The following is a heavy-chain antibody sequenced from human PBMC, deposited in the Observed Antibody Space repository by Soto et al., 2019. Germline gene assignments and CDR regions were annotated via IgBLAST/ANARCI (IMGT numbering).Heavy chain of an antibody. D-gene: IGHD3-16*01. CDR1: GFTFSSYD. J-gene: IGHJ6*03. CDR2: IGTAGDT. Sequence: GGSLRLSCAASGFTFSSYDMHWVRQATGKGLEWVSAIGTAGDTYYPGSVKGRFTISRENAKNSLYLQMNSLRAGDTAVYYCARGGYCYYYYYMDVWGKGTTVTVSS. CDR3: ARGGYCYYYYYMDV. V-gene: IGHV3-13*01.